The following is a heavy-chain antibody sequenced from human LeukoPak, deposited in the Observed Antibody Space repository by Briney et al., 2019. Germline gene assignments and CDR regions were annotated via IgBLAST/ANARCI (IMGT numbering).Heavy chain of an antibody. D-gene: IGHD6-25*01. CDR2: ISSSSSTI. J-gene: IGHJ6*03. Sequence: GGSLRLSCAASGFTFSSYSMNWVRQAPGKGLEWVSYISSSSSTIYYADSVKGRFTISRDNAKNSLYLQMNSLRAEDTAVYYCARAALYYYMDVWGKGTTATVSS. V-gene: IGHV3-48*04. CDR3: ARAALYYYMDV. CDR1: GFTFSSYS.